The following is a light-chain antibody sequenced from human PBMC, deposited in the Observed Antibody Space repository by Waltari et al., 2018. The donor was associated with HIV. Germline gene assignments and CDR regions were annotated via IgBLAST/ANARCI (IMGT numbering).Light chain of an antibody. CDR3: QKFGGSSFT. J-gene: IGKJ4*01. V-gene: IGKV3-20*01. Sequence: LTPSPGTPSLSPGESATLPCRASQSVSSTYLAWYQQKPGQAPNLLIYGASSRATGIPDRFSGSGSGTDFTLTITRLEPEDFAVYFCQKFGGSSFTFGGGTKVEI. CDR1: QSVSSTY. CDR2: GAS.